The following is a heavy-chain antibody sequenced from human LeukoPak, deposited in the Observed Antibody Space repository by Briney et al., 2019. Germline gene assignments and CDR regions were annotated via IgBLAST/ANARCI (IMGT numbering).Heavy chain of an antibody. V-gene: IGHV4-61*02. CDR3: ARASLGIAFDI. Sequence: SETLSLTCTVSGGSISSGSYYWSWIRQPAGKGLEWIGRIYTSGSTNYNPSLKSRVTISVDTSKNQFSLKLSSVTAADTAVYYCARASLGIAFDIWGQGTMVTVSS. J-gene: IGHJ3*02. CDR2: IYTSGST. D-gene: IGHD7-27*01. CDR1: GGSISSGSYY.